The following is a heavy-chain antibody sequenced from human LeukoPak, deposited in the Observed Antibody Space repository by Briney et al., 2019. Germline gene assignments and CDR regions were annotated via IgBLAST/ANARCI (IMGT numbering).Heavy chain of an antibody. V-gene: IGHV5-51*01. CDR2: IYPDDSDT. CDR1: GYSFTSHW. D-gene: IGHD3-10*01. J-gene: IGHJ4*02. Sequence: GESLKTSCKGSGYSFTSHWIGWVRQMPGKGLEWMGIIYPDDSDTRYSPSFQGQVTISVDKSINTAYLQWSSLKASDTAMYYCARHGDYYGSGSLDYWGQGTLVTVSS. CDR3: ARHGDYYGSGSLDY.